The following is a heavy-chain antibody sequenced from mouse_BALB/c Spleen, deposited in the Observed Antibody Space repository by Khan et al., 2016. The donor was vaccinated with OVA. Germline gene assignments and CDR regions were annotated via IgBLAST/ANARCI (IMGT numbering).Heavy chain of an antibody. V-gene: IGHV5-6*01. Sequence: EVELVESGGDLVKPGGSLKLSCAASGFSFSNYGMSWVRQIPDKRLEWVATIYSDGTYTYYPDSVNGRFTISRNNAKHTLFLVMSSLECEDTDMYYGASHVTGSIDDWGQGTVDTDSA. CDR2: IYSDGTYT. CDR1: GFSFSNYG. CDR3: ASHVTGSIDD. D-gene: IGHD2-13*01. J-gene: IGHJ3*01.